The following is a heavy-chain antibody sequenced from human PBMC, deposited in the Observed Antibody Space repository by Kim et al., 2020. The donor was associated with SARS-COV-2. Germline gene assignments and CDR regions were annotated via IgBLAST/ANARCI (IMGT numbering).Heavy chain of an antibody. J-gene: IGHJ4*02. CDR2: ISSSSSYI. CDR3: ARLDTAMVGY. D-gene: IGHD5-18*01. V-gene: IGHV3-21*04. Sequence: GGSLRLSCAASGFTFSSYSMNWVRQAPGKGLEWVSSISSSSSYIYYADSVKGRFTISRDNAKNSLYLQMNSLRAEDTAVHYCARLDTAMVGYWGQGTLVTVSS. CDR1: GFTFSSYS.